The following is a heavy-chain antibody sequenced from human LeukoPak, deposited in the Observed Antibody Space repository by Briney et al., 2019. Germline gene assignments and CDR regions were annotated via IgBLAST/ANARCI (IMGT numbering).Heavy chain of an antibody. J-gene: IGHJ4*02. Sequence: GRSLRLSCAASGFTFSSYGMHWVRQAPGKGLEWVAVISYDGTNKSYADSVKGRFTISRDNSKNTLYLQMNSLRAEDTAVYYCAKDRAMGSYFDYWGQGTLVTVSS. D-gene: IGHD5-18*01. CDR1: GFTFSSYG. CDR2: ISYDGTNK. V-gene: IGHV3-30*18. CDR3: AKDRAMGSYFDY.